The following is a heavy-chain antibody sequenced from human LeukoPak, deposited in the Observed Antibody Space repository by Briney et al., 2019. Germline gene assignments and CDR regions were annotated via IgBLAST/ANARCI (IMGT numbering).Heavy chain of an antibody. CDR3: ARRPGGAYGSGSYFDY. V-gene: IGHV5-51*01. CDR1: GYHFSSYW. CDR2: IYPSDSDT. J-gene: IGHJ4*02. Sequence: GGSLEIPRKGSGYHFSSYWIAWVRPVPGKGLEWMGRIYPSDSDTRYSPSFQGQVTISVDKSISAAYLQWSSLKASDTAIYYCARRPGGAYGSGSYFDYWGQGTLVTVSS. D-gene: IGHD3-10*01.